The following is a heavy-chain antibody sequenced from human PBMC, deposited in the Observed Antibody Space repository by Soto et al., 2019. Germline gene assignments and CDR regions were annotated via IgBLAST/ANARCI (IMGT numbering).Heavy chain of an antibody. CDR1: GFTFDDYT. CDR3: AKDSDSSGYQIDY. J-gene: IGHJ4*02. D-gene: IGHD3-22*01. Sequence: PGGSLRLSCAASGFTFDDYTMHWVRQAPGKGLEWVSLISWDGGSTYYADSVKGRFTISIDNSKNSLYLQMNSLRTEDTALYYCAKDSDSSGYQIDYWGQGTLVTVSS. V-gene: IGHV3-43*01. CDR2: ISWDGGST.